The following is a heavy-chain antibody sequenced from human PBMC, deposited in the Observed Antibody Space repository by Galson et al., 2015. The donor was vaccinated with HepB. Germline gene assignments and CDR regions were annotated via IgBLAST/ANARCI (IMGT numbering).Heavy chain of an antibody. D-gene: IGHD6-19*01. J-gene: IGHJ4*02. Sequence: LSLTCTVSGGSISSSSYYWAWIRQPPGKGLEWIGSMYYTGSTYYNPSLKSRVTVSVDTSKKRFSLKLSSVSAADTAVYYCARLTPDYSDSSGYSYYFDYWGQGTLVTVSS. CDR2: MYYTGST. CDR3: ARLTPDYSDSSGYSYYFDY. CDR1: GGSISSSSYY. V-gene: IGHV4-39*01.